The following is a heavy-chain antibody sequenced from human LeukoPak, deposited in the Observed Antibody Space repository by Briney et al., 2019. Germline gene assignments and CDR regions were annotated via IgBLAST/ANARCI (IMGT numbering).Heavy chain of an antibody. D-gene: IGHD2-2*01. J-gene: IGHJ6*02. V-gene: IGHV3-33*06. CDR3: AKDRCSSTSCHYYGMDV. CDR2: IWYDGSNK. Sequence: GRSLRLSCAASGFTFSSYGMHWVRQAPGKGLEWVAVIWYDGSNKYYADSVKGRFTISRDNSKNTLYLQMNSLRAEDTAVYYCAKDRCSSTSCHYYGMDVWGQGTTVTVSS. CDR1: GFTFSSYG.